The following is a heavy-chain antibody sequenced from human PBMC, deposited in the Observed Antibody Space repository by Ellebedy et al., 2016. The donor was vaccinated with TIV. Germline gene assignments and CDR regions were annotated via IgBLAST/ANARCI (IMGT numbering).Heavy chain of an antibody. Sequence: PGGSLRLSCAASGFTFSSYGMHWVRQAPGKGLEWVAVIYYDGSNKYYADSVKGRFTISRDNSKNTLYLQMNSLRAEDTAVYYCARTGLYSPFDYWGQGTLVTVSS. CDR2: IYYDGSNK. D-gene: IGHD6-13*01. V-gene: IGHV3-30*03. CDR3: ARTGLYSPFDY. CDR1: GFTFSSYG. J-gene: IGHJ4*02.